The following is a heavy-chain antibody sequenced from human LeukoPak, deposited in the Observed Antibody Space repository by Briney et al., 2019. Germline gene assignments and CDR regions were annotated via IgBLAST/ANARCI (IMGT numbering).Heavy chain of an antibody. CDR3: ARERQWLAGTLSYHGMAV. Sequence: SQTLSLTCTVSGDSINSAGSYWNWIRQYPGKGLEWIGYIYYTGSTYYNPSLKSRLTISLDTSENQFSLNLNSVTAADTAVYYCARERQWLAGTLSYHGMAVSSQGTTVTVSS. D-gene: IGHD6-19*01. V-gene: IGHV4-31*03. J-gene: IGHJ6*02. CDR1: GDSINSAGSY. CDR2: IYYTGST.